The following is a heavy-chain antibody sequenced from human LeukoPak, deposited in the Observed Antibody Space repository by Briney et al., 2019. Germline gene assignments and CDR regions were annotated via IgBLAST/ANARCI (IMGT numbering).Heavy chain of an antibody. CDR1: GFTFSYHW. V-gene: IGHV3-7*03. J-gene: IGHJ4*02. CDR3: AKTKPPLYYYDSSGYLYYFDY. D-gene: IGHD3-22*01. CDR2: IKNDGAVK. Sequence: GGSLRLSCAASGFTFSYHWMTWLRQAPGKGLEWVAHIKNDGAVKNYVDSVKGRFTISRDNAKNSLYLQMNSLRAEDTAVYYCAKTKPPLYYYDSSGYLYYFDYWGQGTLVTVSS.